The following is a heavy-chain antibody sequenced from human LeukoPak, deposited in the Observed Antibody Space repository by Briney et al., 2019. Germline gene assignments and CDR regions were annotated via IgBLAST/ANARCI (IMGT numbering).Heavy chain of an antibody. CDR1: GFTFSSHW. Sequence: GGSLRLSCAASGFTFSSHWMHWVRQAPGKGLVWVSRINSDGSSTSYADSVKGRFTISRDNAKNTLYLQMNSLRAGDTAVYYCSREQYDSGVGGDWGQGTLVTVSS. D-gene: IGHD3-22*01. CDR2: INSDGSST. V-gene: IGHV3-74*01. CDR3: SREQYDSGVGGD. J-gene: IGHJ4*02.